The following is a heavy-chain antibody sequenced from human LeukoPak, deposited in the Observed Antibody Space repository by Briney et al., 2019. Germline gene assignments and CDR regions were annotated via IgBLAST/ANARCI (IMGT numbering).Heavy chain of an antibody. J-gene: IGHJ4*02. CDR1: GFTFSSYG. Sequence: GGSLRLSCAASGFTFSSYGLNWVRQAPGKGLEWLSYISTSTSITTSVYYAESVKGRFTVSRDNAKNSVYLQMNSLRDEDTAVYYCARDLSLYYWGQGTLVTVSS. CDR3: ARDLSLYY. V-gene: IGHV3-48*02. D-gene: IGHD2-2*02. CDR2: ISTSTSITTSV.